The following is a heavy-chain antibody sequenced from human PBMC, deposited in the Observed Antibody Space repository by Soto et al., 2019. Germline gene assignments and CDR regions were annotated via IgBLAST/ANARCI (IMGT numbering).Heavy chain of an antibody. CDR1: GFSLSNARMG. CDR3: ARMQTTVVNLRYYYYGMDV. D-gene: IGHD4-17*01. V-gene: IGHV2-26*01. CDR2: IFSNDEK. J-gene: IGHJ6*02. Sequence: QVTLKESGPVLVKPTETLTLTCTVSGFSLSNARMGVSWIRQPPGKALEWLAHIFSNDEKSYSTSLKSRLTISKDTSKSQVVLTMTNMDPVDTATYYCARMQTTVVNLRYYYYGMDVWGQGTTVTVSS.